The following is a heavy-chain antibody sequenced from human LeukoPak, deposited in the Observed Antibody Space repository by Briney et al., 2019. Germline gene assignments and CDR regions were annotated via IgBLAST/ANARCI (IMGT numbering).Heavy chain of an antibody. J-gene: IGHJ6*02. CDR1: GFTFSSYW. V-gene: IGHV3-7*01. D-gene: IGHD5-18*01. Sequence: GGSLRLSCAASGFTFSSYWMSWVRQAPGKGLEWVANIKQDGSEKYYVDSVKGRFTISRDNAKNSLYLQMNSLRAEDTAVYYCARVGGYGYGYLTYYYYGMDVWGQGTTVTVSS. CDR2: IKQDGSEK. CDR3: ARVGGYGYGYLTYYYYGMDV.